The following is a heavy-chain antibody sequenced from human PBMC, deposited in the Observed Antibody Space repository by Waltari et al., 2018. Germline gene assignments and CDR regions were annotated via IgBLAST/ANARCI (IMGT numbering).Heavy chain of an antibody. V-gene: IGHV4-34*01. J-gene: IGHJ6*02. CDR1: GGSFSGYY. Sequence: QVQLQQWGAGLLKPSETLSLTCAVYGGSFSGYYWSWIRQPPGKGLEWIGEINHSGSTNYNPSLKSRVTISVDTSKNQFSLKLSSVTAEDTAVYYCARVSDYDYYYGMDVWGQGTTVTVSS. CDR2: INHSGST. D-gene: IGHD3-16*02. CDR3: ARVSDYDYYYGMDV.